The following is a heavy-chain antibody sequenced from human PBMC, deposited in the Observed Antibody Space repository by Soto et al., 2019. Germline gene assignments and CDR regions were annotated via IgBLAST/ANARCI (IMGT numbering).Heavy chain of an antibody. CDR2: ISYDGSNK. CDR3: AKDLTGRPQL. Sequence: GGCLRLSCAASGVPVRSYGMHWVRPAPGKGLEWVAVISYDGSNKYYADSVKGRFTISRDNSKNTLYLQMNSLRAEDTAVYYCAKDLTGRPQLWGQGTLVSVS. V-gene: IGHV3-30*18. CDR1: GVPVRSYG. D-gene: IGHD3-9*01. J-gene: IGHJ1*01.